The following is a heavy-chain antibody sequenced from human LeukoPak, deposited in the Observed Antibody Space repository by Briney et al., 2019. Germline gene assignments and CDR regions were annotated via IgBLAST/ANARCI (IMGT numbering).Heavy chain of an antibody. CDR2: IIPIFGTA. V-gene: IGHV1-69*13. J-gene: IGHJ4*02. D-gene: IGHD6-19*01. CDR1: GYTFTSYG. Sequence: ASVKVSCKASGYTFTSYGISWVRQAPGQGLEWMGGIIPIFGTANYAQKFQGRVTITADESTSTAYMELSSLRSEDTAVYYCAREEGQWLGLGYWGQGTLVTVSS. CDR3: AREEGQWLGLGY.